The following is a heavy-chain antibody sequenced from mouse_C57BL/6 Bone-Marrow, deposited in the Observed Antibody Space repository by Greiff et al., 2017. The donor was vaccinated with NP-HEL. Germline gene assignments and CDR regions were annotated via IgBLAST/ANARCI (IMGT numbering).Heavy chain of an antibody. CDR2: IDPENGDT. D-gene: IGHD2-1*01. V-gene: IGHV14-4*01. Sequence: EVQLQQSGAELVRPGASVKLSCTASGFNIKDDYMHWVKQRPEQGLEWIGWIDPENGDTEYASKFQGKATITADTSSNTAYLQLSSLTSEDTAVYYCTRRNYYPYWGQGTLVTVSA. J-gene: IGHJ3*01. CDR1: GFNIKDDY. CDR3: TRRNYYPY.